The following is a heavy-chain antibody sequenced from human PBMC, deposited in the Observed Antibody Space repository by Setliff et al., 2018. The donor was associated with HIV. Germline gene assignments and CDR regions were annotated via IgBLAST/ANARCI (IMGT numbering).Heavy chain of an antibody. CDR3: ARDKSDIVGEVWLDP. D-gene: IGHD2-21*01. CDR2: MSPKSGYT. Sequence: ASVKVSCKASGYTFTNYDINWVRQAPGHGLEWVGWMSPKSGYTDYAQKFQGRVTMTKNTSINTVYMELSSLKSEDTAVYYCARDKSDIVGEVWLDPWGQGTLVTVSS. V-gene: IGHV1-8*01. CDR1: GYTFTNYD. J-gene: IGHJ5*02.